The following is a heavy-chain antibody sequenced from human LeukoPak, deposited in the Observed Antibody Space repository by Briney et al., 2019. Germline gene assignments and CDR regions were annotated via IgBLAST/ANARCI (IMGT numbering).Heavy chain of an antibody. Sequence: GASVKVSCKASGYTFTGYYMHWVRQAPGQGLEWMGYINPNSGGTNYAQKFQGRVTMTRDTSISTAYMELSRLTSDDTALYYCARGYPLSTTAAGTYFQHWGQGTLVTVSS. CDR2: INPNSGGT. V-gene: IGHV1-2*02. J-gene: IGHJ1*01. D-gene: IGHD6-13*01. CDR3: ARGYPLSTTAAGTYFQH. CDR1: GYTFTGYY.